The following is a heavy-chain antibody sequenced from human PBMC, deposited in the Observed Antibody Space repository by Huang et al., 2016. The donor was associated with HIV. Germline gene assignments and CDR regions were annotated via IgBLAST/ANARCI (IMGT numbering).Heavy chain of an antibody. CDR1: GFTFSNFG. D-gene: IGHD2-8*02. J-gene: IGHJ4*02. CDR3: AKDEKFFCSGGSCFSSNIDY. V-gene: IGHV3-30*02. CDR2: NRHDGRNK. Sequence: QVHLVESGGGVVQPGGSLRLSCAASGFTFSNFGMHWVRQAPGTGRAWVGFNRHDGRNKFYADSMTGRFTISRDNTQDTLFLEMKTVKSEDTAIYYCAKDEKFFCSGGSCFSSNIDYWGQGTLVTVSS.